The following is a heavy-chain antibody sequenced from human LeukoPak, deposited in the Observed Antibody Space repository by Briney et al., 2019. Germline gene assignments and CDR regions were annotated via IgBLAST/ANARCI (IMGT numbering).Heavy chain of an antibody. Sequence: GGSLRLSCAASGFTFSSNYMSWVRQAPGKGLEWVSVIYTGGSTYYSDSVKGRFTISRDNAKNSLYLQMNSLRAEDTAVYYCAKLGITMIGGVWGKGTTVTISS. CDR2: IYTGGST. V-gene: IGHV3-66*04. CDR1: GFTFSSNY. CDR3: AKLGITMIGGV. J-gene: IGHJ6*03. D-gene: IGHD3-10*02.